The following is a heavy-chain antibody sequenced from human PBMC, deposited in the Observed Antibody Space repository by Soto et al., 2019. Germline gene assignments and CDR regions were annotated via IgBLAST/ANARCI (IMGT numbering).Heavy chain of an antibody. CDR1: GFTFSSYA. D-gene: IGHD3-3*01. J-gene: IGHJ4*02. Sequence: GGSLRLSCAASGFTFSSYAMSWVRQAPGKGLEWVSAISGSGGSTYYADSVKGRFTISRDNSKNTLYLQMNSLRAEDTAVYYCAKGGAITIFGVVTHTDYWGQGTLVTVSS. CDR3: AKGGAITIFGVVTHTDY. V-gene: IGHV3-23*01. CDR2: ISGSGGST.